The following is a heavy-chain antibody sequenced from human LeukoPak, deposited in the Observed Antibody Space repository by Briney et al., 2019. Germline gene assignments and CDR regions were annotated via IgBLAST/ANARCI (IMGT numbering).Heavy chain of an antibody. CDR3: ARSRGYYDSSGYPDNAFDI. D-gene: IGHD3-22*01. CDR2: ITPFNGDT. CDR1: GYTFTYRY. V-gene: IGHV1-45*02. J-gene: IGHJ3*02. Sequence: SVKVSCKSSGYTFTYRYLHWVRQPPGQALEWMGWITPFNGDTNYAQRFQDRVTITSERSMSTVYMELSSLRSEDTAMFYCARSRGYYDSSGYPDNAFDIWGQGTMVTVSS.